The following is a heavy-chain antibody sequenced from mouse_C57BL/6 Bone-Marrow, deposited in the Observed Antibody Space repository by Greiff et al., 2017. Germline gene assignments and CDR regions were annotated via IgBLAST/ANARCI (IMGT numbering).Heavy chain of an antibody. D-gene: IGHD3-2*02. J-gene: IGHJ3*01. CDR1: GYTFTSYG. V-gene: IGHV1-81*01. CDR3: AREGSSGYPWFAY. CDR2: IYPRSGNT. Sequence: VQLQQSGAELARPGASVKLSCKASGYTFTSYGISWVKQRTGQGLEWIGEIYPRSGNTYYNKKFKGKATLTADKSSSTAYMEIRSLTSEDSAVYFCAREGSSGYPWFAYWGQGTLVTVSA.